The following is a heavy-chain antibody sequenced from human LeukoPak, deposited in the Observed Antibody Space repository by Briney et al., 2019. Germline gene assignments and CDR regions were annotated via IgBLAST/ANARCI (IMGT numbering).Heavy chain of an antibody. CDR1: GGSISSYY. V-gene: IGHV4-59*12. D-gene: IGHD2-15*01. J-gene: IGHJ6*02. CDR3: ARDCSGGSCYSGEGYYYYYGMDV. Sequence: PSETLSLTCTVSGGSISSYYWSWIRQPPGKGLEWIGYIYYSGSTNYNPSLKSRVTISVDTSKNQFSLKLSSVTAADTAVYYCARDCSGGSCYSGEGYYYYYGMDVWGQGTTVTVSS. CDR2: IYYSGST.